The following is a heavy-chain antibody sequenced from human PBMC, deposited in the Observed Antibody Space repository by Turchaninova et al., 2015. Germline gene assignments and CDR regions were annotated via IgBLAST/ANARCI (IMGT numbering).Heavy chain of an antibody. D-gene: IGHD4-17*01. Sequence: QVQLQQWGAGLLTPSETLSLTCAVYGGSCSGYYWSWLRQPPGKGLEWIGENNHSGSTNYNPSLKSRVTISVDTSKNQFSLKLSSVTAADTAVYYCARASYGDHGGYFDYWGQGTLVTVSS. J-gene: IGHJ4*02. V-gene: IGHV4-34*01. CDR1: GGSCSGYY. CDR3: ARASYGDHGGYFDY. CDR2: NNHSGST.